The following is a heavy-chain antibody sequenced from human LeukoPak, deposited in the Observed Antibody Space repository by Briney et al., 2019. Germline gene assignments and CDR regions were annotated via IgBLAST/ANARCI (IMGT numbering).Heavy chain of an antibody. CDR2: INPNSGGT. CDR3: ARGLGKKKVVVITLNY. CDR1: GYTFTGYY. J-gene: IGHJ4*02. D-gene: IGHD3-22*01. V-gene: IGHV1-2*02. Sequence: GASVKVSCKASGYTFTGYYMHWVRQAPGQGLEWMGWINPNSGGTNYAQKFQGRVTMTRDTSISTAYMELSSLRSEDTAVYYCARGLGKKKVVVITLNYWGQGTLVTVSS.